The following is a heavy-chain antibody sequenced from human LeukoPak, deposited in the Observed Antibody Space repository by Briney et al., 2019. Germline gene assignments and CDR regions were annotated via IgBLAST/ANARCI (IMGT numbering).Heavy chain of an antibody. Sequence: SVKVSCKASGGTFSSYAISWVRQAPGQGLEWMGGIIPIFGTANYAQKFQGRVTITADKSTSTAYMELSSLRSEDTAVYYCARRGGDYYYYYMDVWGKGTTVTVSS. CDR2: IIPIFGTA. J-gene: IGHJ6*03. CDR1: GGTFSSYA. V-gene: IGHV1-69*06. CDR3: ARRGGDYYYYYMDV. D-gene: IGHD1-26*01.